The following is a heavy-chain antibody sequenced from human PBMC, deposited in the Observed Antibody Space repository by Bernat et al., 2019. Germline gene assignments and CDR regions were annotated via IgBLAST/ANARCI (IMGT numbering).Heavy chain of an antibody. V-gene: IGHV3-15*07. J-gene: IGHJ2*01. CDR2: IKSKTDGEAT. CDR1: GFSFSNAW. Sequence: EVQLVESGGALVKPGGSLRLSCAASGFSFSNAWMNWVRQAPGKGLEWVGRIKSKTDGEATDYAAPVKGRFTISRDDSKNTLYLQMNSLKTEDTAMYYCTRRIAEAGTWYFDLWGRGTLVTVSS. D-gene: IGHD6-13*01. CDR3: TRRIAEAGTWYFDL.